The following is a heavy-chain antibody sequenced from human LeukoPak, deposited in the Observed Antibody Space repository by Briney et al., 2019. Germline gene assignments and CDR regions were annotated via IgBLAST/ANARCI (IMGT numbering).Heavy chain of an antibody. CDR1: GFTFSSYA. V-gene: IGHV3-30-3*01. D-gene: IGHD5-24*01. J-gene: IGHJ4*02. Sequence: GRSLRLSCAASGFTFSSYAMHWVRQAPGKGLEWVAVISYDGSNKYYADSVKGRFTISRDNSKNTLYLQMNSLRAEDTAVYYCASPVEMATMVYWGQGTLVTVSS. CDR3: ASPVEMATMVY. CDR2: ISYDGSNK.